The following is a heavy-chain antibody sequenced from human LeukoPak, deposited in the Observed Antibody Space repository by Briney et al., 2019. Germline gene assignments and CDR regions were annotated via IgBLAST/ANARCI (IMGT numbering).Heavy chain of an antibody. J-gene: IGHJ6*02. CDR1: GFTFKDYY. D-gene: IGHD3/OR15-3a*01. V-gene: IGHV3-11*06. CDR2: ISGGSTYT. CDR3: ARSLISAVIGMDV. Sequence: GGSLRLSCAGSGFTFKDYYLNWIRQAPGEGLEWVSYISGGSTYTNYANSVKGRFTISRDNARNSLFLQMNSLTAEDTAIYYCARSLISAVIGMDVWGQGTAVTVSS.